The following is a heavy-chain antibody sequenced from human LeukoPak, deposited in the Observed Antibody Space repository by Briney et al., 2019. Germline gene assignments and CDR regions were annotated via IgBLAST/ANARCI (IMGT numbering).Heavy chain of an antibody. CDR2: IYYSGST. D-gene: IGHD2-15*01. Sequence: PSETLSLTCAVYGGSFSGYYWSWIRQPPGKGLEWVGYIYYSGSTNYNPSLKSRVTISVDTSKNQFSLKLSSVTAADTAVYYCARDHWSGYCSGGSCYSGVFDYWGQGTLVTVSS. CDR1: GGSFSGYY. J-gene: IGHJ4*02. V-gene: IGHV4-59*01. CDR3: ARDHWSGYCSGGSCYSGVFDY.